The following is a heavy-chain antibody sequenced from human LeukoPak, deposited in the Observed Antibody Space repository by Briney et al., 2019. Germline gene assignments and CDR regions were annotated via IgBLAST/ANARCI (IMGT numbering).Heavy chain of an antibody. Sequence: GGSLRLSCSASGFIFSSSAMSWVRQAPGKGLEWVSAIGTSGDRTFYADSVKGRFTISRDNSKNTLYLQMNSLRAEDTAVYYCARDRPYFDYWGQGTLVTVSS. CDR2: IGTSGDRT. CDR3: ARDRPYFDY. J-gene: IGHJ4*02. V-gene: IGHV3-23*01. CDR1: GFIFSSSA.